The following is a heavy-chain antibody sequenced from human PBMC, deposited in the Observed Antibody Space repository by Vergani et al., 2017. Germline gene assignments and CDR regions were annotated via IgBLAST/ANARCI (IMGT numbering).Heavy chain of an antibody. CDR3: ARSRVGATIRSAFDI. CDR2: IWYDGSNK. CDR1: GFTFSSYG. D-gene: IGHD1-26*01. J-gene: IGHJ3*02. Sequence: QVQLVESGGGVVQPGRSLRLSCAASGFTFSSYGMHWVRQAPGKGLEWVAVIWYDGSNKYYADSVKGRFTISRDNSKNSLYLQMNSLRAEDTAVYYCARSRVGATIRSAFDIWGQGTMVTVSS. V-gene: IGHV3-33*01.